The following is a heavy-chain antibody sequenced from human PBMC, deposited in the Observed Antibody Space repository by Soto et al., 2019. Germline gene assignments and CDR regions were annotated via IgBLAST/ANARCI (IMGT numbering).Heavy chain of an antibody. CDR3: ARVGLPSWGMDV. J-gene: IGHJ6*02. CDR1: GGTFSGYA. CDR2: IIPIFGTA. D-gene: IGHD3-10*01. V-gene: IGHV1-69*13. Sequence: SVKVSCKASGGTFSGYAISWVRQAPGQGLEWMGGIIPIFGTANYAQKFQGRVTITADESTSTAYMELSSLRSEDTAVYYCARVGLPSWGMDVWGQGTTVTVSS.